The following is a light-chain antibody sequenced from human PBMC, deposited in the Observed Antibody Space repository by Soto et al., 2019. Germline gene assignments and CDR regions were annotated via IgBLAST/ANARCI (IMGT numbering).Light chain of an antibody. J-gene: IGLJ2*01. Sequence: QSVLTQPPSASGTPGQRVTISCSGSSSNIGSHTVNWYQHLPGTAPKLLIYNNHQRPSGVPARFSDSKSGTSASLAISGLQSEDEADYYCAAWDDTVNGQIFGGGTKLTVL. CDR1: SSNIGSHT. CDR2: NNH. V-gene: IGLV1-44*01. CDR3: AAWDDTVNGQI.